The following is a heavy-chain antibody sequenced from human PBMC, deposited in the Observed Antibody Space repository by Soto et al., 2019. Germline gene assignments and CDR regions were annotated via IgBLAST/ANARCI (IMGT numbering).Heavy chain of an antibody. CDR3: AREIDSNYDGMDV. J-gene: IGHJ6*02. D-gene: IGHD4-4*01. CDR1: GLTFSNFG. V-gene: IGHV3-33*01. Sequence: GGSLRLSCEASGLTFSNFGRNWVRQAPGKGLEWVARIWYDGSSKYYVDSVKGRFTISRDNSKETVYLQMNRLRAEDTGVYYCAREIDSNYDGMDVWGQGTTVTVSS. CDR2: IWYDGSSK.